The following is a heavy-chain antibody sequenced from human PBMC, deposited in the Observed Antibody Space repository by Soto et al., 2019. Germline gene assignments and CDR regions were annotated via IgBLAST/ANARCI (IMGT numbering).Heavy chain of an antibody. CDR1: GFTISSCS. Sequence: EVQLLESGGGLVQPGGSLRLSCAASGFTISSCSMTWVRQAPGKGLEWVSAISGGDVTTFYADSVKGRFTISRDNSKNTLDLRMDSLGAEDTAVYYCTKDLIGGGGTPVWGQGTLVTVSS. CDR3: TKDLIGGGGTPV. V-gene: IGHV3-23*01. D-gene: IGHD1-26*01. J-gene: IGHJ4*02. CDR2: ISGGDVTT.